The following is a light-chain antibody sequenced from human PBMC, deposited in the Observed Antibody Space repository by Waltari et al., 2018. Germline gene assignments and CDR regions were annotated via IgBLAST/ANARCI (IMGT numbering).Light chain of an antibody. V-gene: IGKV4-1*01. J-gene: IGKJ4*01. CDR1: QSLLYTSNNKNY. Sequence: DIVMTQSPDSLAVSLGERATINCKSSQSLLYTSNNKNYLAWYQQKPGQPPKLLIYWASTRESGVPDRFSGSRSGTDFTLTISGLQAEDVAVYYCHQHYSAHPLTFGGGTKVEIK. CDR2: WAS. CDR3: HQHYSAHPLT.